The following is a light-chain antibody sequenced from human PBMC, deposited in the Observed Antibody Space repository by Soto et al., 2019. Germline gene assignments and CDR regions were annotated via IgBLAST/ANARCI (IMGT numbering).Light chain of an antibody. CDR3: QSYDSSLSGSVV. V-gene: IGLV1-40*01. Sequence: QSVLPQPPSVSGAPGQRVTISCTGSSSNIGAGYDVHWYQQLPGTAPKLLIYSNSNRPSGVPDRFSGSKSGTSASLAITGLQAEDEADYYCQSYDSSLSGSVVFGGGTKVTVL. J-gene: IGLJ2*01. CDR2: SNS. CDR1: SSNIGAGYD.